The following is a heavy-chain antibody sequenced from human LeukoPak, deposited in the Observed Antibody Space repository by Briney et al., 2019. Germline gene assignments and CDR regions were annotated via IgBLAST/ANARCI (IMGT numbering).Heavy chain of an antibody. CDR3: ARDRSYYDILTGPNWFDP. CDR1: GGSISSGDYY. V-gene: IGHV4-30-4*01. J-gene: IGHJ5*02. CDR2: IYYSGST. Sequence: SETLTLTCTVAGGSISSGDYYWSWIRQPPGKGLEWIGYIYYSGSTYYNPSLKSRVTISVDTSKNQFSLKLSSVTAADTAVYYCARDRSYYDILTGPNWFDPWGQGTLVTVSS. D-gene: IGHD3-9*01.